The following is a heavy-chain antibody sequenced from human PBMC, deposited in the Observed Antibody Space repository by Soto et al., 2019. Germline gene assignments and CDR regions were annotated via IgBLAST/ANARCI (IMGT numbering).Heavy chain of an antibody. Sequence: GGSLRLSCAASGFSFTTYAMHWVRQAPGKGLEWVAVISDDGSIKYYADSVKGRFTISRDNSKNTFYLQMNSLRGDDTALYYCARAIETAMDPCDYWGQGALVTVSS. CDR1: GFSFTTYA. V-gene: IGHV3-30-3*01. D-gene: IGHD5-18*01. CDR3: ARAIETAMDPCDY. J-gene: IGHJ4*01. CDR2: ISDDGSIK.